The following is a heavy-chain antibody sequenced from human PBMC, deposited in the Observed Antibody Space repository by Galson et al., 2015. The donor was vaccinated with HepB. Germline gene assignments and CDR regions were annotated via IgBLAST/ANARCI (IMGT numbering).Heavy chain of an antibody. V-gene: IGHV4-59*08. J-gene: IGHJ3*02. Sequence: TLSLTCTVSGGSISGYYWSWIRQSPGKGLEWIGYISHSGSINYNPSLESRLTISVDTSRNCFSLKLGSVTAADAAIYYCARQPAATAAFDIWGQGTMVSVSS. CDR3: ARQPAATAAFDI. CDR2: ISHSGSI. D-gene: IGHD2-2*01. CDR1: GGSISGYY.